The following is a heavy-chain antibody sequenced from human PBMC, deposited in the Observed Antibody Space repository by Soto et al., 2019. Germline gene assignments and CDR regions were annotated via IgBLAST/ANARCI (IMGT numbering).Heavy chain of an antibody. CDR2: INPSGGST. CDR3: ASAYDSSGSAGI. V-gene: IGHV1-46*01. CDR1: GYTFTNYY. Sequence: ASVKVSCKTSGYTFTNYYMHWVRQAPGQGLEWMGIINPSGGSTSYAQKFQGRVTMTRDTSTSTVYMELSSLRSEDTAVYYCASAYDSSGSAGIWGQGTLVTVSS. J-gene: IGHJ4*02. D-gene: IGHD3-22*01.